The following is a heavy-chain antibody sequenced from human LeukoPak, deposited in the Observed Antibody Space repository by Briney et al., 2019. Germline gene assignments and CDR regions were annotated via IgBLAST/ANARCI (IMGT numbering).Heavy chain of an antibody. V-gene: IGHV3-74*01. D-gene: IGHD3-9*01. J-gene: IGHJ6*02. Sequence: GGSLRLSCAASGFTFSSYWMHWVRQAPGEGLVWVSRINSDGSSTSYADSVKGRFTISRDNAKNTLYLQMNSLRAEDTAVYYCARDFPNYDILTGRGGYGMDVWGQGTTVTVSS. CDR3: ARDFPNYDILTGRGGYGMDV. CDR1: GFTFSSYW. CDR2: INSDGSST.